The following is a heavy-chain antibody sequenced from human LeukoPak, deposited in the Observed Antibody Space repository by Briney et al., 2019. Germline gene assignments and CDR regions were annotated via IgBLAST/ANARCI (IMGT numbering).Heavy chain of an antibody. CDR2: IRYDGSNK. CDR3: AKDPAWYCSSTSCYTYYFDY. CDR1: GFTFSHYG. Sequence: EGSLRLSCAASGFTFSHYGMHWVRQAPGKGLEWVTFIRYDGSNKSYADSVKGRFTISRDNSKNTLYLQMSSVRPEDTAVYYCAKDPAWYCSSTSCYTYYFDYWGQGTLVTVSS. J-gene: IGHJ4*02. V-gene: IGHV3-30*02. D-gene: IGHD2-2*01.